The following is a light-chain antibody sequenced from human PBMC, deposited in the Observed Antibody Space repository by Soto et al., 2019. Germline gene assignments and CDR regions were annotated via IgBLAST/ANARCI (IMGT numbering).Light chain of an antibody. CDR3: QQYKNWPWK. J-gene: IGKJ1*01. CDR2: GAS. Sequence: EIVMTQSPATLSVSPVEIATLSCSASQSVSSSYLAWYQQKPGQAPSLLIYGASTRATGIPARFSGSGSGTEFTLTISSLQSEDCAVYYCQQYKNWPWKFGQGTKVDIK. V-gene: IGKV3-15*01. CDR1: QSVSSSY.